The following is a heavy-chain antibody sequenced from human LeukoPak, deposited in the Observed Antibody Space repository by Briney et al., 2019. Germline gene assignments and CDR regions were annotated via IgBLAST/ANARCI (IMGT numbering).Heavy chain of an antibody. V-gene: IGHV4-39*07. Sequence: SETLSLTCTVSGGSISSSSYYWGWIRQPPGKGLEWIGSIYYSGSTYYNPSLKSRVTISVDTSKNQFSLKLSSVTAADTAVYYCARDPPDYFDYWGQGTLVTVSS. CDR3: ARDPPDYFDY. CDR1: GGSISSSSYY. CDR2: IYYSGST. J-gene: IGHJ4*02.